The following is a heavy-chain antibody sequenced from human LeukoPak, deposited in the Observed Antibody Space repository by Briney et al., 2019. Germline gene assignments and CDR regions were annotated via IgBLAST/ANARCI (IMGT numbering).Heavy chain of an antibody. CDR3: AGGRANWNYGFDY. J-gene: IGHJ4*02. CDR2: INHSGST. CDR1: GGSFSGYY. V-gene: IGHV4-34*01. D-gene: IGHD1-7*01. Sequence: SETLSLTCAVYGGSFSGYYWSWIRQPPGKGLEWIGEINHSGSTNYNPSLKSRVTISVDTSKNQFSLKLSSVTAADTAVYYCAGGRANWNYGFDYWGQGTLVTVSA.